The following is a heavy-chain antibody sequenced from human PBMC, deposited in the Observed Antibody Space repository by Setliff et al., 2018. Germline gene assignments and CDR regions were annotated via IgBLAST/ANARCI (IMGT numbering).Heavy chain of an antibody. Sequence: CTVSGDSISTYYWSWIRRPAGKGLEWIGRVFVDGSTNYNPSLKSRVTMSVDTSKNQFSLKLTSVTAADTAAYYCARYTPKLPELGIYGWFDYWGQGTPVTVSS. D-gene: IGHD7-27*01. CDR3: ARYTPKLPELGIYGWFDY. CDR2: VFVDGST. V-gene: IGHV4-4*07. CDR1: GDSISTYY. J-gene: IGHJ4*02.